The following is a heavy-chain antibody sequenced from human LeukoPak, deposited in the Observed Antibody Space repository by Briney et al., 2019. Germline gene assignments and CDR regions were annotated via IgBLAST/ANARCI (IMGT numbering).Heavy chain of an antibody. Sequence: GGSLRLSCAASGFTFSSYAMHWVRQAPGKGLEWVAVISYDGSNKYYADSVKGRFTISRDNSKNTLYLQMNSLRAEDTAVYYCARDLNSGYDDDAFDIWGQGTMVTVS. D-gene: IGHD5-12*01. CDR1: GFTFSSYA. CDR3: ARDLNSGYDDDAFDI. V-gene: IGHV3-30*04. CDR2: ISYDGSNK. J-gene: IGHJ3*02.